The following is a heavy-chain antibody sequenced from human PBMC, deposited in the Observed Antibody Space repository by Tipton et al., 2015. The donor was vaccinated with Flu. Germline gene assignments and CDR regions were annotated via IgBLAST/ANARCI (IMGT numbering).Heavy chain of an antibody. J-gene: IGHJ4*02. V-gene: IGHV3-23*01. CDR2: ISGSGGST. Sequence: GSLRLSCAASGFTFSSYAMSWVRQAPGKGLEWVSAISGSGGSTYYADSVKGRFTISRDNSKNTLYLQMNSLRAEDTAVYYCAKDGKSRSGSGELWFGEVPFGYWGQGTLVTVSS. CDR3: AKDGKSRSGSGELWFGEVPFGY. D-gene: IGHD3-10*01. CDR1: GFTFSSYA.